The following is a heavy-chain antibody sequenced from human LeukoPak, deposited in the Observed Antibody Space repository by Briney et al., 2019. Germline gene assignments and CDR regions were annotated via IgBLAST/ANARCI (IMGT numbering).Heavy chain of an antibody. CDR3: ARDRIAVAGSASDYMDV. J-gene: IGHJ6*03. D-gene: IGHD6-19*01. CDR2: INPSGGST. CDR1: GYTFTSYY. V-gene: IGHV1-46*01. Sequence: ASVKVSCKASGYTFTSYYMHWVRQAPGQGLEWMGIINPSGGSTSYAQKFQGRVTMTRDTSTSTVYMELSGLRSEDTAVYYCARDRIAVAGSASDYMDVWGKGTTVTVSS.